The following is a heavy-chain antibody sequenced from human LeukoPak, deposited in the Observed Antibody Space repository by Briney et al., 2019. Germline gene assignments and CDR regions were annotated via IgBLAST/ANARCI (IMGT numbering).Heavy chain of an antibody. V-gene: IGHV1-18*01. CDR2: ISAYNGNT. CDR3: ARASRDRNYYYYGMDV. CDR1: GYTFTSYG. J-gene: IGHJ6*02. D-gene: IGHD5-24*01. Sequence: ASVKVSCKASGYTFTSYGISWVRQAPGQGLEWMGWISAYNGNTNYAQKFQGRVTITADESTSTAYMELSSLRSEDTAVYYCARASRDRNYYYYGMDVWGQGTTVTVSS.